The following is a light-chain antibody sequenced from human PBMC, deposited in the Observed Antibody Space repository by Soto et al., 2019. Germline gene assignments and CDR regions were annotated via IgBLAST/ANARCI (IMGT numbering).Light chain of an antibody. CDR2: DVS. J-gene: IGLJ1*01. V-gene: IGLV2-14*01. CDR1: SSDVGGYDY. CDR3: SSYATSSILV. Sequence: QSALTQPASVSGSLGQSITISCTGTSSDVGGYDYVSWYQQHPGKAPKLIISDVSDRPSGVFHRFSGSKSGNTAFLTISGLHTEDEADYYCSSYATSSILVFGTGTKLTVL.